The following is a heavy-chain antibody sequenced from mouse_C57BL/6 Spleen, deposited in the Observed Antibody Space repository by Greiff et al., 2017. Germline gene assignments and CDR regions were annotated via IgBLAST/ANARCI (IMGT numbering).Heavy chain of an antibody. D-gene: IGHD1-1*01. CDR2: IYPGNSDT. V-gene: IGHV1-5*01. J-gene: IGHJ1*03. CDR1: GYTFTSYW. Sequence: VQLQQSGTVLARPGASVKMSCKTSGYTFTSYWMHWVKQRPGQGLEWIGAIYPGNSDTSYNQKFKGKAKLTAVTSASTAYMELSSLTNEDSAVYYCTRNYYGSSYGYFDVWGTGTTVTVSS. CDR3: TRNYYGSSYGYFDV.